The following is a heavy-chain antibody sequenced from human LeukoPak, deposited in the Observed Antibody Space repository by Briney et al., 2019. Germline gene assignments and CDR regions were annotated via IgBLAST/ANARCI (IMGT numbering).Heavy chain of an antibody. D-gene: IGHD1-26*01. V-gene: IGHV1-18*04. CDR2: ISGYNGNT. CDR3: GRSREGLYSGSSLDC. J-gene: IGHJ4*02. CDR1: GYTSSDYG. Sequence: ASVKVSCKASGYTSSDYGISWVRQAPGQGLEWMGWISGYNGNTNYAQKFQGRVTMTTDTSTSTAYMELRSLKSDDTAVYYCGRSREGLYSGSSLDCWGQGTLVTVSS.